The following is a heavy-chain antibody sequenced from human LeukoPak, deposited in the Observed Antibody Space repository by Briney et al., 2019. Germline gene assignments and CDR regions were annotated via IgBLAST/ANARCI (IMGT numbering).Heavy chain of an antibody. V-gene: IGHV1-8*03. J-gene: IGHJ4*02. CDR2: MNPNSGNT. CDR3: AREGADCSSTSCSEEFDY. Sequence: ASVKVSCKASGYTFTSYDINWVRQATGQGLEWMGWMNPNSGNTGYAQKFQGRVTITRNTSISTAYMELSSLRSEDTAVYYCAREGADCSSTSCSEEFDYWGQGTLVTVSS. CDR1: GYTFTSYD. D-gene: IGHD2-2*01.